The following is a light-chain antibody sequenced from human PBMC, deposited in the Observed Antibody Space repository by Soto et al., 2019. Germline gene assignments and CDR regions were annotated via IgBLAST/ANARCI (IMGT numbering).Light chain of an antibody. V-gene: IGKV3-15*01. CDR3: QPYNNWPPYT. J-gene: IGKJ2*01. CDR1: QSVSSN. Sequence: EIVMTQSPATLSVSPGARATLSCRASQSVSSNLAWYQQKPGQAPRLLIYGASTRATGIPARFSGSGSVTEFTLTISSLQSEDFAVYYCQPYNNWPPYTFGQGTKLEIK. CDR2: GAS.